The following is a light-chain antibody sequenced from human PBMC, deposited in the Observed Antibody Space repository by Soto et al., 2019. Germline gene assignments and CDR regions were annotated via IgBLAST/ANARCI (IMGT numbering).Light chain of an antibody. V-gene: IGLV1-47*01. CDR3: AAWEDSLSGGV. Sequence: QSVLTQPPSASGTPGQRVTISCSGSSSNIGSNYVYWYQQLPGTAPKLLIYRNNQRPSGVPDRFSGSKSGTSASLAISGLGSEDEADYYCAAWEDSLSGGVFGGGTKVTVL. CDR2: RNN. CDR1: SSNIGSNY. J-gene: IGLJ3*02.